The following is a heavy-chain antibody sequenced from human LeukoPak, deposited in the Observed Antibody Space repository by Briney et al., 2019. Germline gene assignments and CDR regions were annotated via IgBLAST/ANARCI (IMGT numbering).Heavy chain of an antibody. J-gene: IGHJ5*02. D-gene: IGHD6-19*01. CDR2: IYYSGST. Sequence: SETLSLTCTVSGVSISTYYWSWIRQPPGKGLEWIAYIYYSGSTNYNPSLKSRVTISVDTSKNQFSLKLSSVTAADTAVYYCAGAVAGSWFDPWGQGTLVTVSS. CDR1: GVSISTYY. V-gene: IGHV4-59*08. CDR3: AGAVAGSWFDP.